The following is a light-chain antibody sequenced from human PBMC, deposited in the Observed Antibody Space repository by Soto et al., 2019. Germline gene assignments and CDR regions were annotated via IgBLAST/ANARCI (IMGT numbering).Light chain of an antibody. J-gene: IGKJ1*01. Sequence: AIQMTQSPSSLSASVGDRVTITCRASQGIRNELGWYQQRPGKAPKLLIYAASTLESGVPSRFSASGSGTDFTLTISNLRPEDFATYYCLQDSNYPRTFGQGTKVEIK. V-gene: IGKV1-6*01. CDR2: AAS. CDR1: QGIRNE. CDR3: LQDSNYPRT.